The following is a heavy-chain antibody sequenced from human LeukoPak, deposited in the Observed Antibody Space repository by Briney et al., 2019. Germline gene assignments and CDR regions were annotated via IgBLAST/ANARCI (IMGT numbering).Heavy chain of an antibody. D-gene: IGHD4-17*01. Sequence: PSETLSLTCTVSGGSISSGTYYWNWLRQPPGMGLECIGYIHYSGSTYYNPSLKSRVTISVDTSKNQFSLKLSSVAAADTAVYYCVRGRGTAVTTGNWFDPWGQGTMVTVSS. CDR1: GGSISSGTYY. J-gene: IGHJ5*02. V-gene: IGHV4-30-4*01. CDR2: IHYSGST. CDR3: VRGRGTAVTTGNWFDP.